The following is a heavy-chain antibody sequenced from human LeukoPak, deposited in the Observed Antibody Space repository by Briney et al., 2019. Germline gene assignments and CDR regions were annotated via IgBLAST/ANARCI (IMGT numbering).Heavy chain of an antibody. V-gene: IGHV3-23*01. Sequence: GGSLRLSCAASGFTFSSYAMSWVRQAPGKGLEWVSAISGSGGSTYYADSVKGRFTISRDNTKNTLYLQMNSLRAEDTAVYYCAKDLIAVAAVYNWFDLWGQGTLVTVSS. J-gene: IGHJ5*02. CDR1: GFTFSSYA. CDR2: ISGSGGST. CDR3: AKDLIAVAAVYNWFDL. D-gene: IGHD6-19*01.